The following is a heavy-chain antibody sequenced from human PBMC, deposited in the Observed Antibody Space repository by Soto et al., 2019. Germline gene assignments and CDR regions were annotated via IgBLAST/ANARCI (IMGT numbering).Heavy chain of an antibody. D-gene: IGHD3-22*01. CDR3: ARDSPTYSSGYYWYFDY. CDR1: GGTFSSYA. V-gene: IGHV1-69*13. J-gene: IGHJ4*02. CDR2: IIPIFGTA. Sequence: SVKVSCKASGGTFSSYAISWVRQAPGQGLEWMGGIIPIFGTANYAQKFQGRVTITADESTSTAYMELSSLRSEDTAVYYCARDSPTYSSGYYWYFDYWGQGTLVTVS.